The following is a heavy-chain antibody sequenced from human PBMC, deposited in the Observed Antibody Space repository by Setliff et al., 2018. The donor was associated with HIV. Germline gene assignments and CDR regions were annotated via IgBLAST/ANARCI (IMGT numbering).Heavy chain of an antibody. CDR3: ARRPYYDSWSGHQAFDV. D-gene: IGHD3-3*01. CDR2: FVPEDGEK. J-gene: IGHJ3*01. V-gene: IGHV1-24*01. CDR1: GYTLTELS. Sequence: ASVKVSCKVSGYTLTELSMHWARQAPGKGLEWMGGFVPEDGEKIYAKNFQGRVTMTEETSTGTAYMELSSLTSDDTAIYYCARRPYYDSWSGHQAFDVWGQGTMVTVSS.